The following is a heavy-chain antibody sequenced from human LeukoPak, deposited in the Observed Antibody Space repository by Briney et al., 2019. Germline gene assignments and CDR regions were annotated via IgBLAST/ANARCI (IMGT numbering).Heavy chain of an antibody. J-gene: IGHJ5*02. CDR1: GYTFTSYG. V-gene: IGHV1-8*02. CDR2: MNPNSGNT. CDR3: ARSSQLLTVNWFDP. Sequence: GASVKVSCKASGYTFTSYGISWVRQATGQGLEWMGWMNPNSGNTGYAQKFQGRVTMTRNTSISTAYMELSSLRSEDTAVYYCARSSQLLTVNWFDPWGQGTLVTVSS. D-gene: IGHD2-2*01.